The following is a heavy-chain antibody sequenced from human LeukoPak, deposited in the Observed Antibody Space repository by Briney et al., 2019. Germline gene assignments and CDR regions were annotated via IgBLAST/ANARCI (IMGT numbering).Heavy chain of an antibody. Sequence: SETLSLTCSVSGGSISRYYWNWVRQPPGKGLEWIGYMYYSGSTNYNPSLTSRVTISIDTSKNQFSLKLSSVTAADTAVYYCARGFSSWPYYFDYWGQGTLVTVSS. D-gene: IGHD6-13*01. J-gene: IGHJ4*02. CDR2: MYYSGST. V-gene: IGHV4-59*01. CDR1: GGSISRYY. CDR3: ARGFSSWPYYFDY.